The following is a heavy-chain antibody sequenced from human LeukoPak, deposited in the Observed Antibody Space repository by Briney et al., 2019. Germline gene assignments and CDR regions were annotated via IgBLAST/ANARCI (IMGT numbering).Heavy chain of an antibody. CDR3: VRAVSVSSYYFDC. D-gene: IGHD5/OR15-5a*01. V-gene: IGHV3-11*05. CDR2: ISSSSSYT. Sequence: GGSLRLSCAASGFTFSYYYMSWIRQAPGKGLEWISYISSSSSYTNYVDSVKGRFTVSRDNAKNSLYLQMNSLRAEDTAVYYCVRAVSVSSYYFDCWGQGTLVTVSS. CDR1: GFTFSYYY. J-gene: IGHJ4*02.